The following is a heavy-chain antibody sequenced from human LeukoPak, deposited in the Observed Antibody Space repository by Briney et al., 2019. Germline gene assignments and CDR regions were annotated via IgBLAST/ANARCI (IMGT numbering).Heavy chain of an antibody. D-gene: IGHD3-16*02. J-gene: IGHJ5*02. CDR1: VYTFTGYY. CDR2: INPNSGGT. V-gene: IGHV1-2*02. CDR3: ARDGVHDYVWGSYRFRNWFDP. Sequence: GASVKVSCKASVYTFTGYYMHWVRQAPGQGLEWMGWINPNSGGTNYAQKFQGRVTMTRDTSISTAYMELSRLRSDDTAVYYCARDGVHDYVWGSYRFRNWFDPWGQGTLVTVSS.